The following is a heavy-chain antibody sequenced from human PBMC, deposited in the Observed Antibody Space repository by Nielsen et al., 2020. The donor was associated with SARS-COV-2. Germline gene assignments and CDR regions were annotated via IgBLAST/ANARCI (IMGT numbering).Heavy chain of an antibody. Sequence: ASVKVSCKASGYTFTGYYMHWVRQAPGQGLEWMGRINPNSGGTNYAQKFQGRVTMTRDTSISTAYMELSRLRSDDTAVYYCARDIGYGGPTRGMDVWGQGTTVTVS. CDR2: INPNSGGT. D-gene: IGHD4-23*01. CDR1: GYTFTGYY. V-gene: IGHV1-2*06. CDR3: ARDIGYGGPTRGMDV. J-gene: IGHJ6*02.